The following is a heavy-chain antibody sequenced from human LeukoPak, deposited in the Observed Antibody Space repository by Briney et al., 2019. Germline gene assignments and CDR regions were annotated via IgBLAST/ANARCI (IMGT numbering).Heavy chain of an antibody. CDR2: IYYSGST. V-gene: IGHV4-30-4*01. D-gene: IGHD3-16*01. CDR3: ARVLSLRVLEGQTVRTRTIYYYYYGMDV. CDR1: GGSISSGDYY. Sequence: SETLSLTCTVSGGSISSGDYYWSWIRQPPGKGLEWIGYIYYSGSTYYNPSLNSRVTISVDTSKNQFSLKLSSVTAADTAVYYCARVLSLRVLEGQTVRTRTIYYYYYGMDVWGQGTTVTVSS. J-gene: IGHJ6*02.